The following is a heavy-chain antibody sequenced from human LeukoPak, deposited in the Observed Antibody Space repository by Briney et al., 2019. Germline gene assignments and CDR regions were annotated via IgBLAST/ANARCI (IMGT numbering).Heavy chain of an antibody. V-gene: IGHV4-39*07. D-gene: IGHD1-26*01. CDR3: ARIEYSGPLDY. CDR2: IYYSGRT. CDR1: GGSISSSNYY. J-gene: IGHJ4*02. Sequence: PSETLSLTCTVSGGSISSSNYYWGWIRQPPGKGLECIGSIYYSGRTYYNPSLKSRVTISLDTSKNQFSLKLSSVTAADTVVYYCARIEYSGPLDYWGQGTLVTVSS.